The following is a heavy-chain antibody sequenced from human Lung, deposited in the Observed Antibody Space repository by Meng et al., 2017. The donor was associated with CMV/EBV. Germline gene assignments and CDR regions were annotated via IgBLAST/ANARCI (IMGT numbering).Heavy chain of an antibody. Sequence: QVQLQGVGPGLGKPSGPLSPTCGVSGVSISSNIRWTWVRQPPGKGLEWIGDIDDSGSTNYNPSLNSRISISLDKSKNHFSLKVNSVTAADTAVYYCARGKQDAWELLAYWGQGALVTVSS. V-gene: IGHV4-4*02. D-gene: IGHD1-26*01. CDR1: GVSISSNIR. J-gene: IGHJ4*02. CDR2: IDDSGST. CDR3: ARGKQDAWELLAY.